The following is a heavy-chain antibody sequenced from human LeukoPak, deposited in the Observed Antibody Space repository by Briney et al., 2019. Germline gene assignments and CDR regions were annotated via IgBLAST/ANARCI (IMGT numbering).Heavy chain of an antibody. J-gene: IGHJ5*02. Sequence: SETLSLTCAVYGGSLSGYYWSWIRQPPGKGLEWIGEINHSGSTNYNPSLKSRVTISVDTSKNQFSLKLSSVTAADTAVYYCARVPRGRYCSGGSCFNNWFDPWGQGTLVTVSS. V-gene: IGHV4-34*01. CDR2: INHSGST. CDR1: GGSLSGYY. CDR3: ARVPRGRYCSGGSCFNNWFDP. D-gene: IGHD2-15*01.